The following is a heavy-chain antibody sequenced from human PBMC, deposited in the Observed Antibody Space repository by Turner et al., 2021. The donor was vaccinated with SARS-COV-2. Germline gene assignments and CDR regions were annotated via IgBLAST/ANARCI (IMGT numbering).Heavy chain of an antibody. CDR3: ARDLMEVGGMDV. D-gene: IGHD3-3*01. CDR1: GFTVSSNY. CDR2: IYSGGST. V-gene: IGHV3-53*01. J-gene: IGHJ6*02. Sequence: EVQLVESGGGFIQPGGSLRLSCAASGFTVSSNYMTWVRQAPGKGLEWVSVIYSGGSTYYADSVKGRFTISRDNSKNTLYLKMNSLRAEDTAVYYCARDLMEVGGMDVWGQGTTVTVSS.